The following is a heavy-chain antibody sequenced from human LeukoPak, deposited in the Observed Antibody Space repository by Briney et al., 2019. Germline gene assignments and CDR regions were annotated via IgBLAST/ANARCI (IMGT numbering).Heavy chain of an antibody. D-gene: IGHD4-17*01. CDR2: IYYSGST. J-gene: IGHJ4*02. CDR1: GGSISSYY. V-gene: IGHV4-59*01. CDR3: AVTYGDGEFDY. Sequence: PSETLSLTCTVSGGSISSYYWSWIRQPPGKGLEWIGYIYYSGSTNYNPSLKSRVTISVDTSKNQFSLKLSSVTAADTAVYYCAVTYGDGEFDYWGQGTLVTASS.